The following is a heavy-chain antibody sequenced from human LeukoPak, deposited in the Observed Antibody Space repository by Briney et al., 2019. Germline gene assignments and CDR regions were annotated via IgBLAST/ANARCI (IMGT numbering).Heavy chain of an antibody. J-gene: IGHJ4*02. CDR3: ARLKGTTSVFDY. D-gene: IGHD4-17*01. V-gene: IGHV3-23*01. Sequence: PGGSLRLSCAASGFTFSSYAMSWVRQAPGKGLEWVSGLSGSGGNTYYADSVKGRFTISRDNSKNTLYLQMNSLRAEDTAVYYCARLKGTTSVFDYWGQGTLVTVSS. CDR2: LSGSGGNT. CDR1: GFTFSSYA.